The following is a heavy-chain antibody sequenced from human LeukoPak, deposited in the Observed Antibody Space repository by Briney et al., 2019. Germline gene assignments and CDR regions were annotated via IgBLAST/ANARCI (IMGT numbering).Heavy chain of an antibody. Sequence: GSLRLSCAASRFTFSSYSMSWIRQPPGKGLEWIGEINHSGSTNYNPSLKSRVTISVDTSKNQFSLKLSSVTAADTAVYYCARQGPYGSGSCFATRNNWFDPWGQGTLVTVSS. J-gene: IGHJ5*02. CDR1: RFTFSSYS. D-gene: IGHD3-10*01. V-gene: IGHV4-34*01. CDR2: INHSGST. CDR3: ARQGPYGSGSCFATRNNWFDP.